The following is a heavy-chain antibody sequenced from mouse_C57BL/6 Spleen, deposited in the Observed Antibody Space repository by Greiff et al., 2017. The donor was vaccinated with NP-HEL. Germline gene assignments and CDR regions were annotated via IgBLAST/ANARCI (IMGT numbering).Heavy chain of an antibody. Sequence: EVQLQQSGPELVKPGASVKISCKASGYTFTDYYMNWVKQSHGKSLEWIGDINPNNGGTSYNQKFKGKATLTVDKSSSTAYMELRSLTSEDSAVYYCARYYYGYFDYWGQGTTLTVSS. CDR2: INPNNGGT. D-gene: IGHD1-1*01. J-gene: IGHJ2*01. V-gene: IGHV1-26*01. CDR1: GYTFTDYY. CDR3: ARYYYGYFDY.